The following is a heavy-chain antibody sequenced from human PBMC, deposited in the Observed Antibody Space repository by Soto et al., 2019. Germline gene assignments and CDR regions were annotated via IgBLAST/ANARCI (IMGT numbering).Heavy chain of an antibody. CDR1: VGSIRSTVYL. V-gene: IGHV4-30-2*01. J-gene: IGHJ5*02. CDR3: VRALGYCTNGVCLNWFDP. CDR2: SYHSGST. D-gene: IGHD2-8*01. Sequence: LSLTFAVSVGSIRSTVYLGRWIRQPRAEGMAWIGYSYHSGSTYYNPSLKSRVTISVDRSKNQVSLKLSSVTAADTAVYYCVRALGYCTNGVCLNWFDPWGQGXLVTVSS.